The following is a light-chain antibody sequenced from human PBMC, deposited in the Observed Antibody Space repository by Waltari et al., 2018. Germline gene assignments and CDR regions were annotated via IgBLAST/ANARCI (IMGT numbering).Light chain of an antibody. Sequence: EVVLTQSPATLSLSAGERATLPCRASQSVSTYLAWYQQRPGQAPRLLIYDASNRAAGIPARFSGSGSGTDFTLTISSLEPEDFAVYYCQQRSNWPPFTFGGGTKVEIK. J-gene: IGKJ4*01. CDR1: QSVSTY. V-gene: IGKV3-11*01. CDR2: DAS. CDR3: QQRSNWPPFT.